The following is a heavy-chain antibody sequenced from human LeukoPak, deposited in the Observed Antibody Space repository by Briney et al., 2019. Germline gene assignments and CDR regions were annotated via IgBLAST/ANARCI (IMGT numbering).Heavy chain of an antibody. V-gene: IGHV1-46*01. CDR3: AREVLLRFLPTYGMDV. D-gene: IGHD3-3*01. Sequence: ASVKVSCKASGYTFTSYYMHWVRQAPGQGLEWMGIINPSGGSTSYAQKFQGRVTMTRDTSTSTVYMELSSLRSEDTAVYYCAREVLLRFLPTYGMDVWGQGTTVTVSS. CDR1: GYTFTSYY. J-gene: IGHJ6*02. CDR2: INPSGGST.